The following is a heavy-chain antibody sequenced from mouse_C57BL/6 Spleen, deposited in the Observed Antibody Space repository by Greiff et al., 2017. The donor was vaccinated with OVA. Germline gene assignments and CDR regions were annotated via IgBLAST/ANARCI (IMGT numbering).Heavy chain of an antibody. J-gene: IGHJ2*01. CDR3: ARDDGYFYFDY. CDR1: GYAFSSSW. V-gene: IGHV1-82*01. CDR2: IYPGDGDT. D-gene: IGHD2-3*01. Sequence: VKLMESGPELVKPGASVKISCKASGYAFSSSWMNWVKQRPGKGLEWIGRIYPGDGDTNYNGKFKGKATLTADKSSSTAYMQLSSLTSEDSAVYFCARDDGYFYFDYWGKGTTLTVSS.